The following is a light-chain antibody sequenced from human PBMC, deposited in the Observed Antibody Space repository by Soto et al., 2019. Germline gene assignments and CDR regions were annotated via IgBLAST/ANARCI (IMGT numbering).Light chain of an antibody. CDR2: GAS. CDR1: QDITNF. J-gene: IGKJ2*01. CDR3: QHLNSYPYT. Sequence: DVQFTHCPSFLAASVGDRVTITCRASQDITNFLAWYQQKPGKAPELLIYGASTLHSGVPPRFSGSGSGTEFTLTISSLQPEDFATYHCQHLNSYPYTFGQGTKVDIK. V-gene: IGKV1-9*01.